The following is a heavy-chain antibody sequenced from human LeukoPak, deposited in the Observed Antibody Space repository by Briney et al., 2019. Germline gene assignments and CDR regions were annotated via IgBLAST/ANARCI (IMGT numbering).Heavy chain of an antibody. CDR3: ARGQIRPS. CDR2: IYSGGST. Sequence: GGSLRLSCAASGLTVSSNCMSWVRQAPGKGLEWVSFIYSGGSTYYTDSVKGRFTISRDNSKNTLYLQMNSLRAEDTAVYYCARGQIRPSWGQGTLVTVSS. J-gene: IGHJ5*02. D-gene: IGHD6-6*01. CDR1: GLTVSSNC. V-gene: IGHV3-53*01.